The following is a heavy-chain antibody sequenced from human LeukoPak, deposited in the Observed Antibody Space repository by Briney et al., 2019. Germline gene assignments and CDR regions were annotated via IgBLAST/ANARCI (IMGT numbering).Heavy chain of an antibody. CDR1: GFTFSTYW. D-gene: IGHD3-16*01. CDR3: ARFGVPYGVDV. V-gene: IGHV3-7*04. Sequence: GGSLRLSCAASGFTFSTYWMSWVRQGPGKGLEWVANIRPDGSEKDYVDSLKGRFTISRDNAKNSLYLQVSSLRAEDTAVYYCARFGVPYGVDVWGQGTTVTVSS. CDR2: IRPDGSEK. J-gene: IGHJ6*02.